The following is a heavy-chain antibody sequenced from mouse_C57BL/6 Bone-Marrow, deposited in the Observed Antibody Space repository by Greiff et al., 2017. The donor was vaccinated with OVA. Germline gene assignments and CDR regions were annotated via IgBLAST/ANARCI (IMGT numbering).Heavy chain of an antibody. J-gene: IGHJ2*01. Sequence: VQLQQSGAELVRPGASVKLSCTASGFNIKDDYMHWVKQRPEQGLEWIGWIDPGNGDTEYASKFQGKATITADTSSNTAYLQLSSLTSEDTAVYYCTDGYYFDYWGQGTTLTVSS. CDR2: IDPGNGDT. V-gene: IGHV14-4*01. CDR3: TDGYYFDY. CDR1: GFNIKDDY.